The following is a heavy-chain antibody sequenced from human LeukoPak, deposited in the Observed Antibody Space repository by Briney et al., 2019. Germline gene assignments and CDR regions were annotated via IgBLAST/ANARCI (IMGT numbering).Heavy chain of an antibody. J-gene: IGHJ4*02. CDR3: ARHFRGFEESAYDY. D-gene: IGHD3-10*01. CDR1: GASISSHS. CDR2: IYTGGTT. Sequence: SETLSLTCTVSGASISSHSWSWIRQAPGKGPQWIGYIYTGGTTNNNPSLKSRVIISTDTSKNQFSLMLSSVTAADTAVYYCARHFRGFEESAYDYWGQGTLVTVSS. V-gene: IGHV4-4*09.